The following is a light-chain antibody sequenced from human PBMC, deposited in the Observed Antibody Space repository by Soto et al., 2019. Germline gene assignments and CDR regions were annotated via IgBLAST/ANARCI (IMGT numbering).Light chain of an antibody. J-gene: IGKJ1*01. Sequence: DIQMTQSPSSLSASVGDRATITCRAIQGISNYLAWYQQKPGKVPKLLIYAASTLQSGVPSRFSGSGSGTEFTLTISSLQPEDVATYYWQKYNSAPRTFGQGTKVEIK. CDR3: QKYNSAPRT. CDR1: QGISNY. CDR2: AAS. V-gene: IGKV1-27*01.